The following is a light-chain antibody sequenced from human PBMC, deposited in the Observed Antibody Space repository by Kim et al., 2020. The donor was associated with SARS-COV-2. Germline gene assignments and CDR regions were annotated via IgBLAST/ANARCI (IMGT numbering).Light chain of an antibody. J-gene: IGLJ3*02. CDR2: RDS. CDR3: QVWDSSTGV. V-gene: IGLV3-9*01. CDR1: NIGSKN. Sequence: SYELTQPLSVSAALGQTARITCVGNNIGSKNGHWYQQKPGQAPVLVIYRDSNRPPGIPERFSGSNSGNTATLTISRAQAGDEADYYCQVWDSSTGVFGGGTQLTVL.